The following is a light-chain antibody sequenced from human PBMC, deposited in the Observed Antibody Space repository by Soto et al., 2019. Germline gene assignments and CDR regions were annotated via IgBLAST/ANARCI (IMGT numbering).Light chain of an antibody. V-gene: IGLV2-11*01. J-gene: IGLJ1*01. CDR2: DVS. Sequence: QSVLAQPASVSGSPGQSITISCTGTSSDVESYNLVSWYQQHPGKAPKVMIYDVSKRPSGVPDRFSGSKSGNTASLTFSGLQAEDEADYYCCSYAGSYTFYVFGTGTKVTVL. CDR3: CSYAGSYTFYV. CDR1: SSDVESYNL.